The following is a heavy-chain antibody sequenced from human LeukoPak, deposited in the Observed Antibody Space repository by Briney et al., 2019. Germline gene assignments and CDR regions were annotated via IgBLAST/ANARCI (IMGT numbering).Heavy chain of an antibody. V-gene: IGHV4-39*07. D-gene: IGHD3-3*01. CDR3: ARATPTYYDFWSGYLYFDY. Sequence: SETLSLTCTVSGGSISSSSYSWGWIRQPPGKGLEWIGSIYYSGSTYYNPSLKSRVTISVDTSKNQFSLKLSSVTAADTAVYYCARATPTYYDFWSGYLYFDYWGQGTLVTVSS. J-gene: IGHJ4*02. CDR2: IYYSGST. CDR1: GGSISSSSYS.